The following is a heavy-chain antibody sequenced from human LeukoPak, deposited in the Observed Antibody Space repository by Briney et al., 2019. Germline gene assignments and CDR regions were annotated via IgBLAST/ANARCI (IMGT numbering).Heavy chain of an antibody. V-gene: IGHV3-30*18. CDR1: GFTFSSYG. Sequence: SCKASGFTFSSYGMHWVRQAPGKGLEWVAVISYDGNNKYYADSVKGRFTISRDNSKNTLYLQMNSLRAEDTAVYYCAKDPRWYGSGSFTYFDYWGQGTLVTVSS. CDR2: ISYDGNNK. J-gene: IGHJ4*02. CDR3: AKDPRWYGSGSFTYFDY. D-gene: IGHD3-10*01.